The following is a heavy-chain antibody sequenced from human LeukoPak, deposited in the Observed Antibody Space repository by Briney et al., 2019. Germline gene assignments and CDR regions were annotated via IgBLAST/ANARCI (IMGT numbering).Heavy chain of an antibody. CDR1: GYTFTGYY. CDR2: INPNSGGT. D-gene: IGHD5-12*01. J-gene: IGHJ4*02. Sequence: ASVKVSCKASGYTFTGYYMHWVRQAPGQGLEWMGWINPNSGGTNYALKFQVRVTMTRDTSISAAYMELTRLRSDDTAVYYCARDRAVATIGGVDYWGQGTLVTVSS. V-gene: IGHV1-2*02. CDR3: ARDRAVATIGGVDY.